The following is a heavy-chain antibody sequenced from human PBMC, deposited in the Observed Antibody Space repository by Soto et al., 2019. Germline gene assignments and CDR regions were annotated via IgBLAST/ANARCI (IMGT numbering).Heavy chain of an antibody. CDR2: IYYSGST. D-gene: IGHD3-10*01. Sequence: SETLSLTCTVSGGSISSYYWSWIRQPPGKGLEWIGYIYYSGSTNYNPSLKSRVTISVDTSKNQFSLKLSSVTAADTAVYYCAREVELWRLGGSGKNDEYYFDYWGQGTLVTVSS. CDR3: AREVELWRLGGSGKNDEYYFDY. V-gene: IGHV4-59*01. CDR1: GGSISSYY. J-gene: IGHJ4*02.